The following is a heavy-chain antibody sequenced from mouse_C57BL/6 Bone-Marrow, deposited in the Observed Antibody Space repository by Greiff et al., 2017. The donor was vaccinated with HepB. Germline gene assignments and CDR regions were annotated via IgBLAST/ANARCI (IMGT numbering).Heavy chain of an antibody. D-gene: IGHD2-2*01. V-gene: IGHV14-4*01. CDR2: IDPENGDT. Sequence: VQLQQSGAELVRPGASVKLSCTASGFNIKDDYMHWVKQRPEQGLEWIGWIDPENGDTEYASKFQGKATITADTSSNTAYLQLSSLTSEDTAVYYCTTPMVTTWDYWGQGTTLTVSS. CDR3: TTPMVTTWDY. J-gene: IGHJ2*01. CDR1: GFNIKDDY.